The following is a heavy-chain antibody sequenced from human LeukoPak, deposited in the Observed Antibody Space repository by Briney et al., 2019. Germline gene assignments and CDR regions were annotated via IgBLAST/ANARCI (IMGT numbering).Heavy chain of an antibody. CDR2: ISYDGSDK. V-gene: IGHV3-30*18. CDR3: AKDYDYYDSSGYFGY. Sequence: GRSLRLPCAASGFTFSSYGMHWVRQAPGKGLEWVAVISYDGSDKYYADSVKGRFTISRDNSKNTLFLQMNSLRAEDTAVYYCAKDYDYYDSSGYFGYWGQGTLVTVSS. J-gene: IGHJ4*02. CDR1: GFTFSSYG. D-gene: IGHD3-22*01.